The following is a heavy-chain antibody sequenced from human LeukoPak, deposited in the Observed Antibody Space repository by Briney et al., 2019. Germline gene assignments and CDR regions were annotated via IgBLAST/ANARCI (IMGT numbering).Heavy chain of an antibody. Sequence: VSVKVSCKVSGYTLTELSMHWVRQVPGKGLEWMGGFDPEDGETIYAQKFQGRVTMTEDTSTDTAYMELSSLRSEDTAVYYCATIHYDILTGYSYCFDYWGQGTLVTVSS. J-gene: IGHJ4*02. CDR3: ATIHYDILTGYSYCFDY. CDR2: FDPEDGET. D-gene: IGHD3-9*01. V-gene: IGHV1-24*01. CDR1: GYTLTELS.